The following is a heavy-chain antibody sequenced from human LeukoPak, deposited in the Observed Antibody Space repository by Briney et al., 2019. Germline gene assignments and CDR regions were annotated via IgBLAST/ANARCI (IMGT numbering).Heavy chain of an antibody. Sequence: GGSLRLSYAASGFTFGAFWMNWVRQAPGKGLEWVANIKQDGSEKNYVDSVKGRFTISRDNARNSLYLQMNSLRAEDTAVYYCASPIYDSSGYRHLDIWGQGTMVTVSS. D-gene: IGHD3-22*01. CDR1: GFTFGAFW. CDR3: ASPIYDSSGYRHLDI. CDR2: IKQDGSEK. J-gene: IGHJ3*02. V-gene: IGHV3-7*01.